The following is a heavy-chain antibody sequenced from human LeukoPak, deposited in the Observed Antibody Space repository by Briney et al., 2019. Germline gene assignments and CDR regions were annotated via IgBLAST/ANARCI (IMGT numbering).Heavy chain of an antibody. Sequence: SETLSLTCTVSGAXTSSYYWSWIRQPPGKGLEWIGYIYSSGSTNYNPSLKSRVTISIDTSKNQFSLKLSSVTAADTAVYYCARHRGGTYYYYYAMDVWGQGTTVTVSS. CDR2: IYSSGST. V-gene: IGHV4-59*08. D-gene: IGHD2-15*01. J-gene: IGHJ6*02. CDR3: ARHRGGTYYYYYAMDV. CDR1: GAXTSSYY.